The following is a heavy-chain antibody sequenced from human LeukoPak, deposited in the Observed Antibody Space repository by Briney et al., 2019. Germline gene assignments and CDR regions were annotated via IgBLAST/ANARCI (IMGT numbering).Heavy chain of an antibody. Sequence: ASVKVSCKASGYTFTSYGISWVRQAPGQVLEWMGWISAYNGNTNYAQKLQGRVTMTTDTSTSTAYMELRSLRSDDTAVYYCARVHYYYDSSGYYGVDYWGQGTLVTVSS. CDR3: ARVHYYYDSSGYYGVDY. V-gene: IGHV1-18*01. CDR2: ISAYNGNT. J-gene: IGHJ4*02. CDR1: GYTFTSYG. D-gene: IGHD3-22*01.